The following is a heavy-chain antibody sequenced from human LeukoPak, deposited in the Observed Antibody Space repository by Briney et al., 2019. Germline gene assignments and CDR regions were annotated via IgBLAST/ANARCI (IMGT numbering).Heavy chain of an antibody. CDR1: GYSFTSYW. D-gene: IGHD3-10*01. CDR2: IYPGDSDT. CDR3: ARRYYGSGSGCYFDY. Sequence: PGESLKISCKGSGYSFTSYWIGWVRQLPGKGLEWMGIIYPGDSDTRYSPSFQGQVTISADKSISTACLQWSSLKASDTAMYYCARRYYGSGSGCYFDYWGQGTLVTVSS. J-gene: IGHJ4*02. V-gene: IGHV5-51*01.